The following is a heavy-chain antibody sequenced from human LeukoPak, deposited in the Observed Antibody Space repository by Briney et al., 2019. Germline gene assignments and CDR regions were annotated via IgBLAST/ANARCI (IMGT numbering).Heavy chain of an antibody. V-gene: IGHV1-69*04. J-gene: IGHJ4*02. CDR3: ARSDITGTTF. Sequence: ASVKVSCKASGGTFSSYAISWVRQAPGQGLEWMGRIIPIFGIANYAQKFQGRVTITADKSTGTAYMERSSLRSEDTAVYYCARSDITGTTFWGQGTLVTVSS. D-gene: IGHD1-20*01. CDR2: IIPIFGIA. CDR1: GGTFSSYA.